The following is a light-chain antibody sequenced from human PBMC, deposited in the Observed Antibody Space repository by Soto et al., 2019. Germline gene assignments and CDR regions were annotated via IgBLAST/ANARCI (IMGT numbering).Light chain of an antibody. CDR2: EGS. J-gene: IGLJ2*01. V-gene: IGLV2-23*01. CDR1: SSDVGSYNL. CDR3: CSFDRSSTLV. Sequence: QSALTQPASVSGSPGQSITISCTGSSSDVGSYNLVSWYQQLPGEAPKLMIYEGSKRPSGVSHRFSGSKSGNTASLTISGLQAEDEADYYCCSFDRSSTLVFGGGTKLTVL.